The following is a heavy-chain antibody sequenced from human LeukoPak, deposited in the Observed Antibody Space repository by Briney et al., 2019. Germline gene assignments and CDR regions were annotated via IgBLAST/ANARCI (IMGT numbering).Heavy chain of an antibody. Sequence: EASVKVSCKASGYTFTSYYMHWVRQAPGQGLEWMGWISAYNGNTNYAQKLQGRVTMTTDTSTSTAYMELRSLRSDDTAVYYCATSSEGTIYYYYYGMDVWGQGTTVTVSS. CDR3: ATSSEGTIYYYYYGMDV. CDR1: GYTFTSYY. CDR2: ISAYNGNT. D-gene: IGHD3-10*01. J-gene: IGHJ6*02. V-gene: IGHV1-18*04.